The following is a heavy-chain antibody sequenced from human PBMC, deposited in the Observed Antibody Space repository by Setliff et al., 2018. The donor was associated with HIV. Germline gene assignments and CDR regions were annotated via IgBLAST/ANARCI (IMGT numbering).Heavy chain of an antibody. V-gene: IGHV5-51*01. D-gene: IGHD2-21*01. CDR3: AIRDGRSMNAFQI. Sequence: GESLKISCKALDYTFTTYWIAWVRQMPGEGLEWMGIIYPDDSDIRYNPSFQNQITISADKSIATAYLQLNTLKASDTATYYCAIRDGRSMNAFQIWGPGTMVTVS. CDR2: IYPDDSDI. CDR1: DYTFTTYW. J-gene: IGHJ3*01.